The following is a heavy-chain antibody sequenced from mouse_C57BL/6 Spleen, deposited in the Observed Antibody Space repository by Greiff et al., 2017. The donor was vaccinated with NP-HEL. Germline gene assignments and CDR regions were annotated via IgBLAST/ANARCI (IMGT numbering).Heavy chain of an antibody. Sequence: VQGVESFPQLVKPGASVKISCKASGYTFTDFYINWVKQRPGQGLEWIGWISSGSGSSYCNEKFKGKATLTVDKSSNTAYMLLSSLTSEDSAVYFCARFGDYNYWGQGTTLTVSS. CDR1: GYTFTDFY. V-gene: IGHV1-75*01. CDR2: ISSGSGSS. J-gene: IGHJ2*01. CDR3: ARFGDYNY. D-gene: IGHD2-4*01.